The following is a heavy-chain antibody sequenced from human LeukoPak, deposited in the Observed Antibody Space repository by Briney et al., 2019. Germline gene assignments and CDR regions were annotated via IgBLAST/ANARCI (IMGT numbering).Heavy chain of an antibody. CDR2: INKDGSAT. CDR3: ATWAFYHSLDV. V-gene: IGHV3-43*02. CDR1: GFTFDAYA. Sequence: GGSLRLSCEASGFTFDAYAMHWVRQAPGKGLEWVSLINKDGSATHYADSVKGRFTISRDNSKNSLYLQMNSPRSEDTALYYCATWAFYHSLDVWGQGTTVTVSS. J-gene: IGHJ6*02. D-gene: IGHD1-26*01.